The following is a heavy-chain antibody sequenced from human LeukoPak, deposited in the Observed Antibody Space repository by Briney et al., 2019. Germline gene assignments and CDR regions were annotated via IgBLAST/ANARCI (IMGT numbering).Heavy chain of an antibody. CDR2: ISSSSSYM. V-gene: IGHV3-21*01. J-gene: IGHJ3*02. CDR1: GFTFSSYS. CDR3: AVVVITPGRAFDI. Sequence: GGSLRLSCAASGFTFSSYSMNWVRQAPGKGLEWVSSISSSSSYMYYADSVKGRFTISRDNAKNSLYLQMNSLRAEDTAVYYCAVVVITPGRAFDIWGQGTMVTVSS. D-gene: IGHD3-22*01.